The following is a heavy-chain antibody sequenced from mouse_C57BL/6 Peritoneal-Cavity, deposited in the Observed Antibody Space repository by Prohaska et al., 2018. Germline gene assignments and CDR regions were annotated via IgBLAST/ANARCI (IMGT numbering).Heavy chain of an antibody. J-gene: IGHJ1*03. D-gene: IGHD1-1*01. CDR3: ATPYYGSSSYWYFDV. CDR2: ISSGSSTI. CDR1: GFTFSDYG. Sequence: EVQLVESGGGLVKPGGSLKLSCAASGFTFSDYGLHWVRPAQEKGLEWVAYISSGSSTIYYADTVKGRFTISRDNAKNTLFLQMTSLRSEDTAMYYCATPYYGSSSYWYFDVWGTGTTVTVSS. V-gene: IGHV5-17*01.